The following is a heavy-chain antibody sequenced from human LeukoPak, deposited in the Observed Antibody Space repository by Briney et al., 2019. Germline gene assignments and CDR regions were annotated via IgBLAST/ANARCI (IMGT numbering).Heavy chain of an antibody. CDR2: ISGSGGST. Sequence: GGSLRLSCAASGFTFSSYAMSWVRQAPGKGLEWVSGISGSGGSTYYADSVKGRFTISRDNSKNRLYLQMNSLRAEDTAVYYCAKRPRGNYLDPFDYRGQGTLVTVSP. CDR3: AKRPRGNYLDPFDY. V-gene: IGHV3-23*01. J-gene: IGHJ4*02. CDR1: GFTFSSYA. D-gene: IGHD3-10*01.